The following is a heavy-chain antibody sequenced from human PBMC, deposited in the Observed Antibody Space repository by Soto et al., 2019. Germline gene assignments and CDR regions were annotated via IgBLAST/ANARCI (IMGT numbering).Heavy chain of an antibody. D-gene: IGHD6-6*01. CDR2: ISWYSGSI. Sequence: EVQLVESGGGLVQPGRSLTLSCAASGFTLDDYAMHWVRQAPGKGLEWVSGISWYSGSIGYADSVQGRFNISRDNAKNSLYLQMNRLRTEDTAFYYCAKGRDSSSSSWFDPWGQGNLVTVSS. CDR3: AKGRDSSSSSWFDP. CDR1: GFTLDDYA. V-gene: IGHV3-9*01. J-gene: IGHJ5*02.